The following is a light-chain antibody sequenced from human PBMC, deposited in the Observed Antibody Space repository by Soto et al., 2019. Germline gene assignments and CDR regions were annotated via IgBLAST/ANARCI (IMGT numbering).Light chain of an antibody. CDR3: QQYDNLPWT. Sequence: DIQMTQSPSSLSASVGDRVTITCQASQDISNYLKWYQQKPGKAPKLLIYDASNLETGVPSRFSGRGSGTDFTFTISSLQPEDIAKYYCQQYDNLPWTFGQGTKVEIK. CDR2: DAS. J-gene: IGKJ1*01. CDR1: QDISNY. V-gene: IGKV1-33*01.